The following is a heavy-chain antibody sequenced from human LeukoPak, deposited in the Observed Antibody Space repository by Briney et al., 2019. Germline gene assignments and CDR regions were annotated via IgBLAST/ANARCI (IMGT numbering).Heavy chain of an antibody. Sequence: SETLSLTCSVSGGSISDYYWSWIRQPPGKGLEWIGHIYSSGSTNYNRSLKSRVTISLDTSRNQFSLEVNSVTAADTAVYYCARVSGSYFRSLYYFDYWGQGTLVTVSP. CDR1: GGSISDYY. D-gene: IGHD1-26*01. CDR2: IYSSGST. V-gene: IGHV4-59*01. CDR3: ARVSGSYFRSLYYFDY. J-gene: IGHJ4*02.